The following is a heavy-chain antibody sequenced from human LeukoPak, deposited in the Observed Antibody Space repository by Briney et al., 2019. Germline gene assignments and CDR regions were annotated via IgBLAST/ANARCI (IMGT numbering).Heavy chain of an antibody. CDR2: IIPIFGTA. J-gene: IGHJ5*02. D-gene: IGHD2-15*01. Sequence: GASVKVSCKASGYAFTDYYIHWARQAPGQGLEWMGGIIPIFGTANYAQKFQGRVTITADESTSTAYMELSSLRSEDTAVYYCATLHKGYCSGGSCHEWFDPWGQGTLVTVSS. CDR3: ATLHKGYCSGGSCHEWFDP. CDR1: GYAFTDYY. V-gene: IGHV1-69*13.